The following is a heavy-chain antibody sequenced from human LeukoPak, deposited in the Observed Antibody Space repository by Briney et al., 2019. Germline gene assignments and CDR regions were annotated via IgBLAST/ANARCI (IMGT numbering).Heavy chain of an antibody. CDR2: IYHSGST. Sequence: SGTLSLTCAVSGGSISSSNWWSWVRQPPGKGLEWIGEIYHSGSTNYNPSLKSRVTISVDTSKNQFSLKLRSVTAADTAVYYCARHVTISGPYDASDIWGQGTMVTVSP. D-gene: IGHD5-24*01. V-gene: IGHV4-4*02. CDR3: ARHVTISGPYDASDI. J-gene: IGHJ3*02. CDR1: GGSISSSNW.